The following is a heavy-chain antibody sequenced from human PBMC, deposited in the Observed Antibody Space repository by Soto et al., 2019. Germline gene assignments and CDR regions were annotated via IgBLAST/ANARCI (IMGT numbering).Heavy chain of an antibody. Sequence: PVGSLRLSCGASGFTFSNAWRSWVRQAPGKGLEWVGRIKSKTDGGATDDAAPVKGRFTISRDDSKNTLYLQMNSLKTEDTAVYYCTTDIRWEVLDFNYWVREPWSPSPQ. D-gene: IGHD1-26*01. CDR1: GFTFSNAW. J-gene: IGHJ4*02. CDR3: TTDIRWEVLDFNY. CDR2: IKSKTDGGAT. V-gene: IGHV3-15*01.